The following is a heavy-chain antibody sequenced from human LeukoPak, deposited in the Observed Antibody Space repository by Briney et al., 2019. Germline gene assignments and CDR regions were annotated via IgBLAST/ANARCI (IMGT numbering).Heavy chain of an antibody. Sequence: PGGSLRLSCAASGFTFSSYWMSWVRQAPGKGLEWVANIKQDGSEKYYVDSVKGRFTISRDNAKNSLYLQMNSLRAEDTAVYYCATVLRYFDWPAVDYWGQGPLVTVSS. CDR2: IKQDGSEK. CDR1: GFTFSSYW. J-gene: IGHJ4*02. V-gene: IGHV3-7*01. CDR3: ATVLRYFDWPAVDY. D-gene: IGHD3-9*01.